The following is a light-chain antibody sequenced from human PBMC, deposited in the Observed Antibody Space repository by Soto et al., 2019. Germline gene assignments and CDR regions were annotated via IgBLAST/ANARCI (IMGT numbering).Light chain of an antibody. CDR1: SGHSSYA. J-gene: IGLJ2*01. V-gene: IGLV4-69*01. CDR2: LDHHGSH. Sequence: QLVLTQSPSASASLGASVKLTCTLSSGHSSYAIAWHQQQPGKGPRYLMKLDHHGSHTKGDGIPDRFSGSSSGAERYLSISSLQSEDEADYYCQTWGAGIEVFGGGTKLTVL. CDR3: QTWGAGIEV.